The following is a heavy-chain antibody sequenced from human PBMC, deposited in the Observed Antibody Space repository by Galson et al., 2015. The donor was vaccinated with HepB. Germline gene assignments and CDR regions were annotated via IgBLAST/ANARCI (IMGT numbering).Heavy chain of an antibody. V-gene: IGHV3-23*01. CDR2: ISGSGGTT. CDR3: ATGYYYDSSGYLYYFDY. D-gene: IGHD3-22*01. Sequence: SLRLSCAASGFTFSSYAMSWVRQAPGKGLEWVSVISGSGGTTYYADSVKGRFTISRDNSKNTLYVQMNSLRAEDTAVYYCATGYYYDSSGYLYYFDYWGQGTLVTVSS. J-gene: IGHJ4*02. CDR1: GFTFSSYA.